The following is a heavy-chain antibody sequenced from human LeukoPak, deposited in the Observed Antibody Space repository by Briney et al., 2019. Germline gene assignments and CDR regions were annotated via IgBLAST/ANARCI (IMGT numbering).Heavy chain of an antibody. CDR1: GGSISSGDYY. Sequence: PSETLSLTCTVSGGSISSGDYYWSWIRQPPGKGQEWIGYIYYSGSTYYNPSLKSRVTISVDTSKNQFSLKLSSVTAADTAVYYCARGYSGYDLFYYYYYGMDVWGQGTTVTVS. J-gene: IGHJ6*02. V-gene: IGHV4-30-4*01. D-gene: IGHD5-12*01. CDR2: IYYSGST. CDR3: ARGYSGYDLFYYYYYGMDV.